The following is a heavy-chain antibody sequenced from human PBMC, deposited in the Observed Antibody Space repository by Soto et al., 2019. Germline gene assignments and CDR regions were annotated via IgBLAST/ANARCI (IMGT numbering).Heavy chain of an antibody. V-gene: IGHV1-3*01. CDR3: AKGEWSYCRGGSCYYFDY. CDR1: GYTFTGYA. J-gene: IGHJ4*02. Sequence: QVQLVQSGSELKKPGASVKVSCKASGYTFTGYAMHWVRQAPGQRLEWMGWINAGNGNTQYSQKFQGRFTITRDTSASTSDMELRSLRSEDTAVYYCAKGEWSYCRGGSCYYFDYWGQGTVVTVSS. CDR2: INAGNGNT. D-gene: IGHD2-15*01.